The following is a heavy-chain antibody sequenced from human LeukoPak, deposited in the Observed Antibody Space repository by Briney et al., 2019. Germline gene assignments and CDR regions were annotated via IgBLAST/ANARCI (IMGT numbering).Heavy chain of an antibody. CDR3: ARDRGDYDILTGYPRHDAFDI. J-gene: IGHJ3*02. CDR1: GFTVSSNY. V-gene: IGHV3-53*01. CDR2: IYSGGST. D-gene: IGHD3-9*01. Sequence: GGSLRLSCAASGFTVSSNYMSWVRQAPGKGLEWVSVIYSGGSTYYADSVKGRFTISRDNSKNTLYLQMNSLRAEDTAVYYCARDRGDYDILTGYPRHDAFDIWGQGTMVTVSS.